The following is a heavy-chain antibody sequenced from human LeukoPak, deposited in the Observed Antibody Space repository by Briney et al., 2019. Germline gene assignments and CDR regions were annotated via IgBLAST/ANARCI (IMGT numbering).Heavy chain of an antibody. CDR1: GYTFTSYA. V-gene: IGHV1-3*01. Sequence: ASVKVSCKASGYTFTSYAMHWVRQAPGQRLEWMGWINAGNGNTKYSQKFQGRVTIIRDTSASTAYMELSSLRSEDTAVYYCARDGVIRSNWFDPWGQGALVTVSS. D-gene: IGHD3-3*01. CDR2: INAGNGNT. CDR3: ARDGVIRSNWFDP. J-gene: IGHJ5*02.